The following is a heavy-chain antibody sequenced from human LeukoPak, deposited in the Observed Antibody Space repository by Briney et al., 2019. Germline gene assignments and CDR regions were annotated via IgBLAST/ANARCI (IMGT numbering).Heavy chain of an antibody. CDR1: GYSLSELS. CDR3: ATLRSGGDINGVYYYYFYMDV. Sequence: ASVKVSCKVSGYSLSELSIHWVRQAPGKGLEWMGGFDPEDGETFYALNFQGRVVMTEDTSANTAYMELSSLRSEDTAVYYCATLRSGGDINGVYYYYFYMDVWGIGTTVTVSS. V-gene: IGHV1-24*01. CDR2: FDPEDGET. J-gene: IGHJ6*03. D-gene: IGHD6-25*01.